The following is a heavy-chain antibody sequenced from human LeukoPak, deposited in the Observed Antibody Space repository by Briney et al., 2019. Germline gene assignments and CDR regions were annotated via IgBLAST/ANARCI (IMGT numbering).Heavy chain of an antibody. D-gene: IGHD1-26*01. CDR2: INQDGSEE. CDR1: GFSFRTFW. CDR3: ARWKMELQRNAFDF. J-gene: IGHJ3*01. Sequence: GGSLRLSCAASGFSFRTFWMSWIRQAPGKEPEWVADINQDGSEEYYLQSVKGRFTVSRDNAQNAVFLQMTNLRADDTAVYYCARWKMELQRNAFDFWGQGTVVTVSS. V-gene: IGHV3-7*01.